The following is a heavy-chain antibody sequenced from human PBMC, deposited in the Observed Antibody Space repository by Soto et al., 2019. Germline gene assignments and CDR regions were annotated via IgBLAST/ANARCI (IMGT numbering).Heavy chain of an antibody. D-gene: IGHD3-16*01. J-gene: IGHJ6*02. V-gene: IGHV3-30-3*01. CDR3: AREPVFGDYYYGMDV. Sequence: QVQVVESGGGVVQLGRSLRLSCAASGFTFSSYAMHWVRQAPGKGLEWVAVISYDGSNKYYADSVKGRFTISRDNSKNTLYLQMNSLRAEDTALYYCAREPVFGDYYYGMDVWGQGTTVTVSS. CDR2: ISYDGSNK. CDR1: GFTFSSYA.